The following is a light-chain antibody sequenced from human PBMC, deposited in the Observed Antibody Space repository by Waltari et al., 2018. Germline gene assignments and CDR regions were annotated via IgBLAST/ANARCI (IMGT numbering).Light chain of an antibody. V-gene: IGKV2-24*01. J-gene: IGKJ1*01. CDR3: MQTTRFWT. CDR1: QSLVHSDGNTY. Sequence: DIVLTQTPLSSPVTLGQPASISCRSSQSLVHSDGNTYLSWHQKSPGQPPRRLIYKISNRVSGVPDRCRGRDAGTDLKLKISKVEAEDVEVYYCMQTTRFWTFGQGTRVEIK. CDR2: KIS.